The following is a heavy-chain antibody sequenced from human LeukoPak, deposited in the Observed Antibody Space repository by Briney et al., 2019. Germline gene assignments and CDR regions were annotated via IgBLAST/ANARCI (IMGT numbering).Heavy chain of an antibody. CDR2: IYYSGST. V-gene: IGHV4-39*07. D-gene: IGHD3-22*01. J-gene: IGHJ3*02. Sequence: PSETLSLTCTVSGGSISSSSYYWGWIRQPPGKGLEWIGSIYYSGSTYYNPSLKSRVTMSVDTSKNQFSLKLSSVTAADTAVYYCARVSYDSSGYYYSYAFDIWGQGTMVTVSS. CDR3: ARVSYDSSGYYYSYAFDI. CDR1: GGSISSSSYY.